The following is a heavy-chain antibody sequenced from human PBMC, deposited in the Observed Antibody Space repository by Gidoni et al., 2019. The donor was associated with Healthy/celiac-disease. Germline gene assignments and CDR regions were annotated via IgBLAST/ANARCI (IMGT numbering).Heavy chain of an antibody. CDR1: GGSISSGGYS. CDR2: IYHSGST. D-gene: IGHD3-22*01. V-gene: IGHV4-30-2*01. Sequence: QLQLQESGSGLVKPSQTLSLTCAVSGGSISSGGYSWSWIRQPPGKGLEWIGYIYHSGSTYYNPSLKSRVTISVDRSKNQFSLKLSSVTAADTAVYYCARGGEDYYDSSGQWVEGSPMDVWGQGTTVTVSS. J-gene: IGHJ6*02. CDR3: ARGGEDYYDSSGQWVEGSPMDV.